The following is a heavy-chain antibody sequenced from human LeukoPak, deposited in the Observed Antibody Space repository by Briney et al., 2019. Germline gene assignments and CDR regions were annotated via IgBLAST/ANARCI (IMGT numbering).Heavy chain of an antibody. V-gene: IGHV3-48*01. J-gene: IGHJ4*02. D-gene: IGHD4-11*01. CDR2: ISYSSNTI. CDR1: GFTFSSYS. CDR3: ARDYSNGQSAH. Sequence: PGGSLRLSCAASGFTFSSYSMNWVRQAPGKGLEWVSYISYSSNTIYYADSVKGRFTISRDNAKNSLYLQMNSLRAEDTAVYYCARDYSNGQSAHWGQGTLVTVSS.